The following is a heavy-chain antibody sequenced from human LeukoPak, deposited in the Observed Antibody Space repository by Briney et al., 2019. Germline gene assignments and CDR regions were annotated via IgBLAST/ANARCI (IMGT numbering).Heavy chain of an antibody. D-gene: IGHD6-13*01. V-gene: IGHV4-4*07. J-gene: IGHJ5*02. CDR3: ARFSSSWPYNWFDP. CDR1: GGSISSYY. Sequence: PSETLSLTCTVSGGSISSYYWSWIRQPAGKGLEWIGRIYTSGSTNYNPSLKSRVTMSVDTSKNQFSLKLSSVTAADTAVYYCARFSSSWPYNWFDPWGQGTLVTVSS. CDR2: IYTSGST.